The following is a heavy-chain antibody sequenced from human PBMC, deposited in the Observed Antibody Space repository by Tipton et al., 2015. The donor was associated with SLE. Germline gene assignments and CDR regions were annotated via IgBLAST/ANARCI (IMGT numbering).Heavy chain of an antibody. CDR1: GGSISSHY. CDR3: ARVTTNVDP. J-gene: IGHJ5*02. CDR2: IYSGGST. V-gene: IGHV4-59*11. D-gene: IGHD4-11*01. Sequence: TLSLTCAVSGGSISSHYWSWIRQSPGTGLEWIGYIYSGGSTNHNPSLKSRVTISVDTSKNQFSLNLNSVTAADTAVHYCARVTTNVDPWGQGTLVTVSS.